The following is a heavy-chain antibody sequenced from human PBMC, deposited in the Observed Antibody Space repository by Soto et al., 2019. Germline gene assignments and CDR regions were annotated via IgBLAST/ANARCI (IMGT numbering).Heavy chain of an antibody. CDR2: INPNSGGT. CDR3: ARDAGYCSSTSCYAHYYYYMDV. V-gene: IGHV1-2*04. D-gene: IGHD2-2*01. Sequence: ASVKVSCKASGYTFTGYYMHWVRQAPGQGLEWMGWINPNSGGTNYAQKFQGWVTMTRDTSISTAYMELSRLRSDDTGVYYCARDAGYCSSTSCYAHYYYYMDVWGKGTTVTVSS. CDR1: GYTFTGYY. J-gene: IGHJ6*03.